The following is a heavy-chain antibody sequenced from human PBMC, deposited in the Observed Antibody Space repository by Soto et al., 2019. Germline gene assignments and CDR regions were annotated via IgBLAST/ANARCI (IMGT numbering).Heavy chain of an antibody. CDR3: ARSTIFRPYYFDY. D-gene: IGHD3-9*01. Sequence: ASVKVSCKASGYTFTSYGISWVRQAPGQGLEWMGWISAYNGNTNYAQKLQGRVTMTTDTSTSTACMELRSLRSDDTAVYYCARSTIFRPYYFDYWGQGTLVTVSS. CDR1: GYTFTSYG. J-gene: IGHJ4*02. V-gene: IGHV1-18*01. CDR2: ISAYNGNT.